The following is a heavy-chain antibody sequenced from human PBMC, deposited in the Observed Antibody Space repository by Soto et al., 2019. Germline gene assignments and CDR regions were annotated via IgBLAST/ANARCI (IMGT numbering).Heavy chain of an antibody. V-gene: IGHV3-23*01. J-gene: IGHJ4*02. Sequence: PGGSLRLSCAASGFTFSSYAMIRVRQAPGKGLEWVSAISGGGGSTNYADSVKGRFTISRDNSKNTLYLQMNSLRAEDTAVYYCASPAAAPYRVTTIWGQGTLVTVSS. CDR2: ISGGGGST. CDR1: GFTFSSYA. CDR3: ASPAAAPYRVTTI. D-gene: IGHD4-4*01.